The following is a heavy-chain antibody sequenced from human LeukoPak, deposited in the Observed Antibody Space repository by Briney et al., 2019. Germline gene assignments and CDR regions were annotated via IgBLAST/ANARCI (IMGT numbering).Heavy chain of an antibody. V-gene: IGHV3-23*01. J-gene: IGHJ4*02. CDR2: ISGSGDST. CDR3: AKDRGIISDY. CDR1: GFTFSSYA. Sequence: GGSLRLSCAASGFTFSSYALSWVRQAPGKGVEWVSAISGSGDSTYYADSVKGRFTISRDNSKNTLYLQMNSLRVEDTAVYYCAKDRGIISDYWGQGTLVTVSS. D-gene: IGHD3-10*01.